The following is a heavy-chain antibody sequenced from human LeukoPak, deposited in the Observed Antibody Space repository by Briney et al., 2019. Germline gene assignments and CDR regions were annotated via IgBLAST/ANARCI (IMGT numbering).Heavy chain of an antibody. CDR2: IYHSGST. Sequence: SETLSLTCTVSGGSISSGGYYWSWIRQPPGKGLEWIGYIYHSGSTYYNPSLKSRVTISVDRSKNQFSLKLSSVTAADTAVYYCAKDVLSSTWLDFDYWGQGTLVTVSS. CDR1: GGSISSGGYY. V-gene: IGHV4-30-2*01. D-gene: IGHD6-13*01. J-gene: IGHJ4*02. CDR3: AKDVLSSTWLDFDY.